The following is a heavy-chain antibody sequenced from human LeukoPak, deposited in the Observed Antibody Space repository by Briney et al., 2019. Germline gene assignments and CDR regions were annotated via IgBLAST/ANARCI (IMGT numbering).Heavy chain of an antibody. J-gene: IGHJ6*02. CDR1: GFTFSSYW. V-gene: IGHV3-7*01. CDR2: IKQDGSEK. CDR3: AKDVEYSYGYEYYYYGMDV. D-gene: IGHD5-18*01. Sequence: GGSLRLSCAASGFTFSSYWMSWVRQAPGKGLEWVANIKQDGSEKYYVDSVKGRFTISRDNAKNSLYLQMNSLRAEDTAVYYCAKDVEYSYGYEYYYYGMDVWGQGTTVTVSS.